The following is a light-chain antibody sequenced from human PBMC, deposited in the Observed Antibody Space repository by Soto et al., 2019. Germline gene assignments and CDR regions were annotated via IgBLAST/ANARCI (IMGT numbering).Light chain of an antibody. CDR2: EVN. Sequence: QSALTQPPSASGSPGQSVTISCTGTSSDIGGYNSVSWYQQHPGKAPRLMIYEVNKRPSGVPDRFSGSKSGYTASLAISGLQSEDEADYYCAAWDDRLNGPVFGTGTKVTVL. CDR1: SSDIGGYNS. J-gene: IGLJ1*01. CDR3: AAWDDRLNGPV. V-gene: IGLV2-8*01.